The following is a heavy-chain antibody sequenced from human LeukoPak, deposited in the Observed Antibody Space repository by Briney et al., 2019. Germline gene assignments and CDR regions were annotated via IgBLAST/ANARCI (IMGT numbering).Heavy chain of an antibody. CDR1: GFTFSSYA. D-gene: IGHD2-21*02. CDR3: ARERQPLLYYFDY. CDR2: ISYDGSNK. V-gene: IGHV3-30-3*01. J-gene: IGHJ4*02. Sequence: PGGSLRLSCAASGFTFSSYAMHWVRQAPGKGLEWVAVISYDGSNKYYADSVRGRFTISRDNSKNTLYLQMNSLRAEDTAVYYCARERQPLLYYFDYWGQGTLVTVSS.